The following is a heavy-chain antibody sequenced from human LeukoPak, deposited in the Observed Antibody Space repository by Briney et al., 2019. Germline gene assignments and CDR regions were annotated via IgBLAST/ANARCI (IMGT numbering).Heavy chain of an antibody. V-gene: IGHV1-18*01. CDR2: ISTYNGHT. CDR3: AREGGRYCSGGSCYSSNGWYGGLNY. Sequence: ASVKVSCKASGYTFTSYGISWVRQAPGQGLEWMGWISTYNGHTNYARKVQGRVTMTTDTSTSTAYMELRSLRSDDTAVYYCAREGGRYCSGGSCYSSNGWYGGLNYWGQGILVTVSS. D-gene: IGHD2-15*01. J-gene: IGHJ4*02. CDR1: GYTFTSYG.